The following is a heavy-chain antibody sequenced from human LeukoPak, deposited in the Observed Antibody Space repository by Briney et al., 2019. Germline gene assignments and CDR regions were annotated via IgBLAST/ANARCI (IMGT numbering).Heavy chain of an antibody. CDR1: AFTFSSYA. Sequence: GGSLRLSCAASAFTFSSYAMSWVPQAPGKGLEWVSGISGSGDSTYYADSVKGRFTISRDNSKNTLYLQMNSLRAEDTAVYYCAKVDRTELDAFDIWGQGTMVTVSS. J-gene: IGHJ3*02. D-gene: IGHD1-1*01. CDR3: AKVDRTELDAFDI. V-gene: IGHV3-23*01. CDR2: ISGSGDST.